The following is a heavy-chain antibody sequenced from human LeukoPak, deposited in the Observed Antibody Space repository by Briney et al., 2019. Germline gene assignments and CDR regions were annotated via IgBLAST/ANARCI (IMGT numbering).Heavy chain of an antibody. Sequence: GESLRLSCAASGFTFSSYTMHWVRQAPGQRLEWMGWINAGNGNTKYSQEFQGRVTITRDTSASTAYMELSSLRSEDMAVYYCARSRGYSYGYSFDYWGQGTLVTVSS. CDR3: ARSRGYSYGYSFDY. V-gene: IGHV1-3*03. J-gene: IGHJ4*02. CDR1: GFTFSSYT. CDR2: INAGNGNT. D-gene: IGHD5-18*01.